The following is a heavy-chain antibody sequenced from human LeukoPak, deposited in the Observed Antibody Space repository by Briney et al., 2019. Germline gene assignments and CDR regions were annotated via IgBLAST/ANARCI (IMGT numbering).Heavy chain of an antibody. J-gene: IGHJ4*02. V-gene: IGHV1-69*06. CDR2: IIPIFGTA. D-gene: IGHD3-22*01. Sequence: ASVKVSCKASGGTFSSYAISWVRQAPGQGLEWMGGIIPIFGTANYAQKFQGRVTITADKSTSTAYMELSSLRSEDTAVYYCASPLYYDSSAYFDYWGQGTLVTVSS. CDR3: ASPLYYDSSAYFDY. CDR1: GGTFSSYA.